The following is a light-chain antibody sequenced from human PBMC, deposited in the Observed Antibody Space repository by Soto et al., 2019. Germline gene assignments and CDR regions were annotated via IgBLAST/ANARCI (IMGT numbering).Light chain of an antibody. Sequence: QSVLTQPASVSGSPGQSITISCTGTSCDVGSYDLVSWYQQHPDKAPKLLLFEVSKRPSGVSIRFSGSKSGNTASLTISGLQPEDEADYYCCSYATPRLFGGGTKLTVL. CDR1: SCDVGSYDL. CDR2: EVS. CDR3: CSYATPRL. V-gene: IGLV2-23*02. J-gene: IGLJ2*01.